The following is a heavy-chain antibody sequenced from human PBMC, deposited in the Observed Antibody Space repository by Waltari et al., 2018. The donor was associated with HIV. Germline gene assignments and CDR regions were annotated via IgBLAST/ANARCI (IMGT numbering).Heavy chain of an antibody. V-gene: IGHV1-2*02. J-gene: IGHJ5*02. CDR2: INPNSGGT. CDR1: GYTFSDYY. D-gene: IGHD3-22*01. CDR3: ARVFRGTVNYFDSRLGH. Sequence: QVQLVQSGAEVKKPGASVKVSCKASGYTFSDYYMHWVRQAPGQGLEGMGWINPNSGGTRYADKFQGRVTMTRDTSISTAYMELSRLRFDDTAVYYCARVFRGTVNYFDSRLGHWGQGTLVTVSS.